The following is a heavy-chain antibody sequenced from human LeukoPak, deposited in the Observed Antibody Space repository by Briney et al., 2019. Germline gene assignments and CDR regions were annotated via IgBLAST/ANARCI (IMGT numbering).Heavy chain of an antibody. CDR3: ATITGTHFDY. Sequence: ASVKVSCKASGYTFTAYYIHWVRQAPGQSLEWMGWINPYTASTSYAQKFQGRVTMTRDTSITTAYMDLISLRSDDTAVYYCATITGTHFDYWGQGTLVTVSS. V-gene: IGHV1-2*02. CDR2: INPYTAST. CDR1: GYTFTAYY. D-gene: IGHD1-20*01. J-gene: IGHJ4*02.